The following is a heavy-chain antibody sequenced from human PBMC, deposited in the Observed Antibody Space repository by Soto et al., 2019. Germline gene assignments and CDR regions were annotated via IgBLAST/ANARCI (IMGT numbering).Heavy chain of an antibody. D-gene: IGHD2-2*01. V-gene: IGHV1-18*01. Sequence: AASVKVSCKASGYTFTSYGISWVRQAPGQGLEWMGWISAYNGNTNYAQKLQGRVTMTTDTSTSTAYMELRSLRSDDTAVYYCARDHGGDIVVVPAAMINDYWGQGTLVTVSS. CDR1: GYTFTSYG. J-gene: IGHJ4*02. CDR2: ISAYNGNT. CDR3: ARDHGGDIVVVPAAMINDY.